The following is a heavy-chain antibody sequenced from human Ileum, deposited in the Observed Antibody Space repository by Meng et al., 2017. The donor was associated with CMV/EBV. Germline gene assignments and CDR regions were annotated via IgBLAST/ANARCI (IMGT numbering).Heavy chain of an antibody. J-gene: IGHJ5*01. CDR2: IYYRGST. Sequence: SISSSNYDWGWIRQSPGKGLEWIGSIYYRGSTYYNPSLKSRVTISVDTSKNQFSLKVSSVTAADTAVYYCAREEANFYGLGWYNWFDSWGQGTLVTVSS. CDR1: SISSSNYD. CDR3: AREEANFYGLGWYNWFDS. V-gene: IGHV4-39*07. D-gene: IGHD3-10*01.